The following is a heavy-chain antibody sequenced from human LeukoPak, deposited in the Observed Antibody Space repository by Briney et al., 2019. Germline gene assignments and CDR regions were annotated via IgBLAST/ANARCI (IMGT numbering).Heavy chain of an antibody. J-gene: IGHJ6*03. CDR3: VKDRMGDYHYYMDV. CDR2: IRYDGSNK. V-gene: IGHV3-30*02. CDR1: GFTFSSYG. D-gene: IGHD3-16*01. Sequence: GGSLRLSCAASGFTFSSYGMHWVRQAPGKGLEWVAFIRYDGSNKYYADSVKGRFTISRDNSKNTLYLQMNMLRAEDTAVYYCVKDRMGDYHYYMDVWGKGTTVTVSS.